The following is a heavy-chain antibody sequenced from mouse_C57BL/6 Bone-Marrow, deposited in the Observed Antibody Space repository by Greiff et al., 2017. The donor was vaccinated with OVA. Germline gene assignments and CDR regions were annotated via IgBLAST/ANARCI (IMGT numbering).Heavy chain of an antibody. Sequence: EVHLVESGGGLVKPGGSLKLSCAASGFTFSSYAMSWVRQTPEKRLEWVATISDGGSYTYYPDNVKGRFTISRENAKNNLYLQMSHLKSEDTAMYYCARQPITTVVAHWYFDVWGTGTTVTVSS. J-gene: IGHJ1*03. D-gene: IGHD1-1*01. CDR1: GFTFSSYA. CDR2: ISDGGSYT. CDR3: ARQPITTVVAHWYFDV. V-gene: IGHV5-4*01.